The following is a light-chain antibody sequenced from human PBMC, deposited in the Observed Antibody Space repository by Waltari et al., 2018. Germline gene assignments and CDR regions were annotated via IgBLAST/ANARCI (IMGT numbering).Light chain of an antibody. CDR2: GAS. CDR1: QPIRTTY. J-gene: IGKJ4*01. CDR3: QQYDISPLT. Sequence: EIVLTQSPGTLSLSTGEGATLSCRTSQPIRTTYLAWYQQKPGQAPTLLIYGASSRATGVPDRFTGSGSGTDFSLTISSLEPEDFATYYCQQYDISPLTFGGGTKVEIK. V-gene: IGKV3-20*01.